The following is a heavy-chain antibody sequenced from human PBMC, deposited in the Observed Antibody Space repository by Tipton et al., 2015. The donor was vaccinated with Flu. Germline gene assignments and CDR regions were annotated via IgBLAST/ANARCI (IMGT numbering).Heavy chain of an antibody. Sequence: TLSLTCTVSGGSISSYYWSWIRQPPGKGLEWIGYIYYSGSTNHNPSLKSRVAISVDTSKNQFSLKLSSVTAADTAVYYCARDLGSSGSFDYGGQGTLVTVSS. CDR1: GGSISSYY. V-gene: IGHV4-59*01. J-gene: IGHJ4*02. D-gene: IGHD6-13*01. CDR3: ARDLGSSGSFDY. CDR2: IYYSGST.